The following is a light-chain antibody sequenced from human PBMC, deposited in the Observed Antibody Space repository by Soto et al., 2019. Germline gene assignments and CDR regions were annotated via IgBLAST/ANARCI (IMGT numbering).Light chain of an antibody. CDR3: QAWDNSTVV. Sequence: SYELTQPPSLSVSPGQTASITCSGDKLGNKYACWYHQKPGQSPVLVIYQDSKRPSGIPERFSGSNSGNTATLTISGTQAMDEADYYCQAWDNSTVVFGTGTKVTVL. CDR2: QDS. J-gene: IGLJ1*01. CDR1: KLGNKY. V-gene: IGLV3-1*01.